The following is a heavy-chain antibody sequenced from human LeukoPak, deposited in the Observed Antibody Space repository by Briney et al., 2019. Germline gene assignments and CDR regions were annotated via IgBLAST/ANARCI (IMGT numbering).Heavy chain of an antibody. D-gene: IGHD6-13*01. Sequence: PSETLSLTCTVSGGSISSSSYYWSWIRQPPGKGLEWIGEINHSGSTNYNPSLKSRVTISVDTSKYQFSLKLSSVTAADTAVYYCAREEDSSSWYRTYCIDYWGQGTLVTVSS. CDR1: GGSISSSSYY. CDR2: INHSGST. V-gene: IGHV4-39*07. J-gene: IGHJ4*02. CDR3: AREEDSSSWYRTYCIDY.